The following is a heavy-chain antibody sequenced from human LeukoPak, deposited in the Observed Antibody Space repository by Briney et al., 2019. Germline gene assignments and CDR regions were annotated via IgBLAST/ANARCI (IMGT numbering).Heavy chain of an antibody. J-gene: IGHJ6*02. CDR3: ARDANRKLDA. CDR2: IYYSGGT. V-gene: IGHV4-61*08. Sequence: SETLSLTCTVSGGSISSGDYYWSWIRQPPGKGLEWIGYIYYSGGTNYNPSLKSRVTISVGTSKNQFSLELSSVTAADTAVYYCARDANRKLDAWGPGTPVTVSS. CDR1: GGSISSGDYY. D-gene: IGHD3-10*01.